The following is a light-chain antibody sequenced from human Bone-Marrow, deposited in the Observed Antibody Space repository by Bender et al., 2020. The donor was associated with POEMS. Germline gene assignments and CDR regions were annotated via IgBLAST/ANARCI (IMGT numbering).Light chain of an antibody. J-gene: IGLJ3*02. V-gene: IGLV1-40*01. Sequence: QSVLTQPPSVSGAPGQSVTISCTGSNSNFGAGYDVHWYQHLPGTAPKLLIYGYNNRPSGVPDRFSGSKSGTSASLAITGLQAEDEGDYYCQSYDNSLGGWVFGGGTKLTVL. CDR2: GYN. CDR1: NSNFGAGYD. CDR3: QSYDNSLGGWV.